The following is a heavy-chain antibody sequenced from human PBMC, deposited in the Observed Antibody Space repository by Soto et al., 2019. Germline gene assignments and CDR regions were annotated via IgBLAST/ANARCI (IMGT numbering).Heavy chain of an antibody. D-gene: IGHD3-10*01. Sequence: EVQLVESGGGLVKPGGSLRLSCAASGFTFSSYSMNWVRQAPGKGLEWVSSISSSSSYIYYADSVKGRFTISRDNAKNSLYVQMNSLRAEDTAVYYSARDPETLRAYGSGSYHYYSYGMDVWGQGTTVTVSS. J-gene: IGHJ6*02. CDR1: GFTFSSYS. CDR2: ISSSSSYI. CDR3: ARDPETLRAYGSGSYHYYSYGMDV. V-gene: IGHV3-21*01.